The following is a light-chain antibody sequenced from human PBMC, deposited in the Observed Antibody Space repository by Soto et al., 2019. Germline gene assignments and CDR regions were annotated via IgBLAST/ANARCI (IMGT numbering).Light chain of an antibody. CDR1: QSFNSY. V-gene: IGKV3-11*01. CDR2: DAT. Sequence: EIVMTQSPATLSLSPGERATLSCRASQSFNSYLAWYQQKPGQAPRLLIYDATSRATGIPARFSGSGSGTAFTLIISSLEPEDFAVYYCQQRSKWPVTFGGGTKVEIK. CDR3: QQRSKWPVT. J-gene: IGKJ4*01.